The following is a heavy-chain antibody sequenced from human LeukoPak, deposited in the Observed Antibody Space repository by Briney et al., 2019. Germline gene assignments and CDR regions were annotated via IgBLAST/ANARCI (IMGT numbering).Heavy chain of an antibody. CDR1: GFTFSDYY. CDR3: ARDKDYGDYGMDV. Sequence: GGSLRLSCAASGFTFSDYYMSWIRQAPGKGLEWVSYISSSGSTIYYADSVEGRFTISRDNAKNSLYLQMNSLRAEDTAVYYCARDKDYGDYGMDVWGQGTTVTVSS. V-gene: IGHV3-11*01. J-gene: IGHJ6*02. D-gene: IGHD4-17*01. CDR2: ISSSGSTI.